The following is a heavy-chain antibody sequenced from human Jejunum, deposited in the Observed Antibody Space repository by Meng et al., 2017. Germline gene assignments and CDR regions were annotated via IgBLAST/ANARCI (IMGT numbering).Heavy chain of an antibody. CDR1: GFIFNGYT. CDR2: ISRSGVFI. V-gene: IGHV3-21*01. D-gene: IGHD3-22*01. Sequence: GESLKISCAASGFIFNGYTMNWVRQAPGKGLEWVSTISRSGVFIYYADSVKGRFTISRDNAKNSLYLQINSRRVEDTAVYYCARDPEYYYDSSGYSPRAFDIWGQGTMVTVSS. J-gene: IGHJ3*02. CDR3: ARDPEYYYDSSGYSPRAFDI.